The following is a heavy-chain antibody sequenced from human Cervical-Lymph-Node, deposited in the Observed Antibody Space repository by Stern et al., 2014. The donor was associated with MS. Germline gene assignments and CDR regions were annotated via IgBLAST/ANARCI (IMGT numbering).Heavy chain of an antibody. Sequence: EVQLVESGGGLVKPGGSLRLSCAASGFTFSSYSMNWVRQAPGKGLEWVSSISSSSSYIYYADSVKGRFTISRDNAKNSLYLQMNSLRAEDTAVYYCARDFGDLYYYYGMDVWGQGTTVTVSS. CDR1: GFTFSSYS. V-gene: IGHV3-21*02. CDR2: ISSSSSYI. CDR3: ARDFGDLYYYYGMDV. J-gene: IGHJ6*02. D-gene: IGHD4-17*01.